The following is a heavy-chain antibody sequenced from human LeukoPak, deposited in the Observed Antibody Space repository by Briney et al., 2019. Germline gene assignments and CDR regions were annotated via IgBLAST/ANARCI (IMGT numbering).Heavy chain of an antibody. V-gene: IGHV4-39*01. CDR1: GGSISSSSYY. CDR3: ARTSMVRGVIPFDP. J-gene: IGHJ5*02. Sequence: PSETLSLTCTVSGGSISSSSYYWGWIRQPPGKGLEWIGSIYYSGSTYYNPPLKSRVTISVDTSKNQFSLKLSSVTAADTAVYYCARTSMVRGVIPFDPWGQGTLVTVSS. D-gene: IGHD3-10*01. CDR2: IYYSGST.